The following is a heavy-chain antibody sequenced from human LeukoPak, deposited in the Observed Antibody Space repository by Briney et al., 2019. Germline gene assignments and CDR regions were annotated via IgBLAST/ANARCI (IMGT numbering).Heavy chain of an antibody. CDR3: ARDPDY. CDR2: IYYSGST. V-gene: IGHV4-59*01. J-gene: IGHJ4*02. Sequence: SETLSLTCTVSGGSISSYYWSWIRQPPGKGLEWIGYIYYSGSTNYNPSLKSRVTISVDPSKNRFSLKLRSVTAADTAVYYCARDPDYWGERTLVTVSS. CDR1: GGSISSYY.